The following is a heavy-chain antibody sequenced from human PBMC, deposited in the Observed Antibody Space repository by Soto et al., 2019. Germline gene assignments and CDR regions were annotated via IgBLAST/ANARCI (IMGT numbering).Heavy chain of an antibody. D-gene: IGHD3-9*01. CDR1: AFSFSTYT. V-gene: IGHV3-23*03. J-gene: IGHJ4*02. Sequence: EAPLLESGGQLVQPGGSLRLSCAASAFSFSTYTMNWVRQAPKKGLEWVAGIFPGGSTYYANSVKGRFTISRDHSQSSVFLQMSSLRDEDTAVYYCAKDRQPDGIWTFDLWGQGTLVTVSS. CDR2: IFPGGST. CDR3: AKDRQPDGIWTFDL.